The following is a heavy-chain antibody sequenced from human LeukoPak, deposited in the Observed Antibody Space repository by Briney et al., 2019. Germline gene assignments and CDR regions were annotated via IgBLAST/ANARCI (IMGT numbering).Heavy chain of an antibody. Sequence: GGSLRLSCAASGFDFGAYEMNWVRQAPGKGLEWVAYFAGSDTTKYYADSVRGRFTISRDNAKNSLYLPMNSLRAEDTALYYCTTLGYHLDSWGQGTLVTVSS. CDR1: GFDFGAYE. CDR2: FAGSDTTK. D-gene: IGHD3-22*01. J-gene: IGHJ4*02. V-gene: IGHV3-48*03. CDR3: TTLGYHLDS.